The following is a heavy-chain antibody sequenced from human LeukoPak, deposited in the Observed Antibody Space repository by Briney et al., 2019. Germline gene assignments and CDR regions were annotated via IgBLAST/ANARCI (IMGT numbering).Heavy chain of an antibody. J-gene: IGHJ4*02. D-gene: IGHD6-13*01. CDR1: GFIFDNFA. CDR3: AKDRYSSNWYYFDA. CDR2: ISWNSGTT. Sequence: GGSLRLSCAASGFIFDNFAMHWVRHAPGKGLEWVSGISWNSGTTGYADSVKGRFTISRDNAKNSLYLEMSSLLPEDTAFYYCAKDRYSSNWYYFDAWGQGTLVTVS. V-gene: IGHV3-9*01.